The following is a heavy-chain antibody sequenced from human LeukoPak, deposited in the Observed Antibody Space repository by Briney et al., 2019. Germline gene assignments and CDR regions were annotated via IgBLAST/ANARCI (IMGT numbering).Heavy chain of an antibody. J-gene: IGHJ4*02. D-gene: IGHD5-12*01. CDR3: ARVGYSGYDYDY. CDR1: GFTFSSYA. CDR2: LSGSGIST. Sequence: QPGGSLRLSCATSGFTFSSYAMTWVRQAPGKGLEWVSALSGSGISTYYADSVKGRFTSSRDNSKDALYLQMNSLRAEDTAVYYCARVGYSGYDYDYWGQGTLVTVSS. V-gene: IGHV3-23*01.